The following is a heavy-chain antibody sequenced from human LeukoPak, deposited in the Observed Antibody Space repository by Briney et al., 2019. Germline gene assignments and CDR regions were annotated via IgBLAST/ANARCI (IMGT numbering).Heavy chain of an antibody. CDR3: ARVSFSSSWKPGYYYYGMDV. V-gene: IGHV3-33*01. CDR1: GFTFSSYG. D-gene: IGHD6-13*01. Sequence: GRSLRLSCAASGFTFSSYGMHWVRQAPGKGLEWVAVIWYDGSNKYYADSVKGRFTISRDNSKNTLYLQMNSLRAEDTAVYYCARVSFSSSWKPGYYYYGMDVWGQGTTVTVSS. J-gene: IGHJ6*02. CDR2: IWYDGSNK.